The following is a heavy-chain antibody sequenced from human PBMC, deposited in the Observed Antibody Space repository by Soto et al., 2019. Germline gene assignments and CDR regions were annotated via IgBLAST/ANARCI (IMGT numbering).Heavy chain of an antibody. J-gene: IGHJ4*02. CDR2: IYYSGST. CDR3: AGLIAAAGTYY. Sequence: PSETLSLTCTVSGGSISSGGYYWSWIRQHPGKGLEWIGYIYYSGSTYYNPSLKSRVTISVDTSKNQFSLKLSSVTAADTAVYYCAGLIAAAGTYYWGQGTLVTVSS. V-gene: IGHV4-31*03. D-gene: IGHD6-13*01. CDR1: GGSISSGGYY.